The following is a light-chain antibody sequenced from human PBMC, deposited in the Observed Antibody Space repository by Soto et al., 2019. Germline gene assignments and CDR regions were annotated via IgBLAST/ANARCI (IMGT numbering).Light chain of an antibody. CDR1: GSNIGSNT. CDR2: SYN. Sequence: QLVLTQPPSASGTPGQSVSISCSGTGSNIGSNTVNWYQQLPGTAPKLLIFSYNQRPSGVPDRFSGSKSGTSASLAISGLQSEDEADYYCAAWDDSLNAAVFGGGTQLTVL. J-gene: IGLJ7*01. V-gene: IGLV1-44*01. CDR3: AAWDDSLNAAV.